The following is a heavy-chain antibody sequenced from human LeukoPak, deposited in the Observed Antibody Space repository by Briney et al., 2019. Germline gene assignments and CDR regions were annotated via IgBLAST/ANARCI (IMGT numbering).Heavy chain of an antibody. CDR1: GYTFTGYY. Sequence: ASVRVSFKASGYTFTGYYMHWVRQAPGQGLEWMGWINPNSGGTNYAQRFQGRVTMTRDTSISTAYMELRRLISDAAAVYYCSRDIVVVPAAIFRGYYMDVRGKGTTVTVSS. D-gene: IGHD2-2*01. V-gene: IGHV1-2*02. J-gene: IGHJ6*03. CDR2: INPNSGGT. CDR3: SRDIVVVPAAIFRGYYMDV.